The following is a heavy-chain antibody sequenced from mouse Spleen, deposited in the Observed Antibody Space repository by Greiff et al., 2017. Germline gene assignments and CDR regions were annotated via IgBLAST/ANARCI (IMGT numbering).Heavy chain of an antibody. J-gene: IGHJ3*01. D-gene: IGHD2-14*01. CDR1: GYTFTSYW. CDR2: IYPGSGST. V-gene: IGHV1-55*01. CDR3: ARGPYRSAWFAY. Sequence: VQLQQPGAELVKPGASVKMSCKASGYTFTSYWITWVKQRPGQGLEWIGDIYPGSGSTNYNEKFKSKATLTVDTSSSTAYMQLSSLTSEDSAVYYCARGPYRSAWFAYWGQGTLVTVSA.